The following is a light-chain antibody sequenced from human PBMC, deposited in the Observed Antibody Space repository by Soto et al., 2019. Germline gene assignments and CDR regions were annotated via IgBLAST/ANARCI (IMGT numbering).Light chain of an antibody. V-gene: IGKV3-15*01. CDR2: GAS. Sequence: ETVMTQSPATLSVSPGDRVTLSCRASQTVHTNLASFQQKPGQAPKLLIYGASTRDTGVPARFTGSGSGTEFTLTISSLQSEDFAVYYCQQYNNWPPWTFGQGTKVEI. CDR3: QQYNNWPPWT. J-gene: IGKJ1*01. CDR1: QTVHTN.